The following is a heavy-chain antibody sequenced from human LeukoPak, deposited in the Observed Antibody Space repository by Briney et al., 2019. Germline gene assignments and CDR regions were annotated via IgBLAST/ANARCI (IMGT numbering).Heavy chain of an antibody. CDR1: GFTFSGYS. CDR3: ARAGQVTSSSYAMDG. D-gene: IGHD2-21*02. Sequence: GGSLRLSCTASGFTFSGYSMNWVRQAPGEGLEWVSSISSSSSYIYYADSVKGRFTISRDNAKNSLYLQMISLRAEDTAVYYCARAGQVTSSSYAMDGWGQGTTVTVSS. V-gene: IGHV3-21*01. J-gene: IGHJ6*02. CDR2: ISSSSSYI.